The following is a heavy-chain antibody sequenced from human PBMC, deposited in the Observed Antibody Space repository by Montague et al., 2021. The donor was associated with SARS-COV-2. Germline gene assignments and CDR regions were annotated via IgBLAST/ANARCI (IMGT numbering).Heavy chain of an antibody. Sequence: SLRLSCAASGFTFISYAMHWVRQAPGNGLEWVAYLPSDGSTKYYADSVKVRFTSSRDNSKHTLYLQMNILRAEDTAVYYCAKDIAVLGELSYYYGMDVWGQGTTVTVSS. CDR2: LPSDGSTK. CDR1: GFTFISYA. V-gene: IGHV3-30-3*01. CDR3: AKDIAVLGELSYYYGMDV. D-gene: IGHD3-10*01. J-gene: IGHJ6*02.